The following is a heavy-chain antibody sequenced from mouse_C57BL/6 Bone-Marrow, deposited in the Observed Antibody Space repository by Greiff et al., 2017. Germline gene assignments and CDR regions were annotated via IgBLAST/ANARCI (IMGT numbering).Heavy chain of an antibody. V-gene: IGHV1-69*01. J-gene: IGHJ3*01. CDR2: IDPSDSYT. CDR1: GYTFTSYW. CDR3: ARETRWFGWFAY. Sequence: QVQLQQPGAELVMPGASVKLSCKASGYTFTSYWMHWVKQRPGQGLEWIGEIDPSDSYTNYNQKFKGKSTLTVDKSSSTAYMQLSSLTSEDSAVYYWARETRWFGWFAYWGQGTLVTVSA. D-gene: IGHD2-3*01.